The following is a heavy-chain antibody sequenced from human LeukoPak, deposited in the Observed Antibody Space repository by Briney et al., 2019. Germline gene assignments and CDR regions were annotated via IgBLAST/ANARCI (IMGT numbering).Heavy chain of an antibody. CDR1: EFTFSSYA. Sequence: PGGSLRLSCAASEFTFSSYAMSWVRQAPGKGLEWVSAISGSGGSTYYADSVKGRFTISRDNSKNTLYLQMNSLRAEDTAVYYCAKDGTSPFGYYYMDVWGKGTTVTVSS. D-gene: IGHD2-2*01. CDR3: AKDGTSPFGYYYMDV. V-gene: IGHV3-23*01. J-gene: IGHJ6*03. CDR2: ISGSGGST.